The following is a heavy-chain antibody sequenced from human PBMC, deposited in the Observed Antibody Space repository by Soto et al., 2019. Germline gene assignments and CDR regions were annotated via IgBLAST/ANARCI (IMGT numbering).Heavy chain of an antibody. Sequence: PSETLSLTCAVYGGSFSGYYWSWIRQPPGKGLEWIGEINHSGSTNYNPSLKSRVTISVDTSKNQFSLKLSSVTAADTAVYYCARERRIAARRGLFDYWGQGTLVTVSS. CDR1: GGSFSGYY. CDR3: ARERRIAARRGLFDY. V-gene: IGHV4-34*01. J-gene: IGHJ4*02. D-gene: IGHD6-6*01. CDR2: INHSGST.